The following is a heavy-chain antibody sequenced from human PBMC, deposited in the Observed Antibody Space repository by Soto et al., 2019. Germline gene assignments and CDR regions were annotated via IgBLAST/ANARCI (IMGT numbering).Heavy chain of an antibody. J-gene: IGHJ4*02. CDR1: GFTFSTYA. CDR3: ARDVGGFNAMFDY. Sequence: VGSLRLSCAASGFTFSTYAMAWVRQTPGKGLQWVSTIRDDGSHTHYADSMEGRFTISRDNSKGTLYLQMNSLRAEDTALYYCARDVGGFNAMFDYWGQGTVVTVSS. CDR2: IRDDGSHT. D-gene: IGHD5-12*01. V-gene: IGHV3-23*01.